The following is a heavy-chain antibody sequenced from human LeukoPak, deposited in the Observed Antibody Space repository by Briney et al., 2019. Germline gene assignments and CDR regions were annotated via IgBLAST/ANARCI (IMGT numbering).Heavy chain of an antibody. CDR1: GGSISSGGYY. J-gene: IGHJ3*02. CDR2: IYYSGST. Sequence: PSQTLSLTCTVSGGSISSGGYYWSWIRQHPGKGLEWIGYIYYSGSTYYNPSLKSRVTISVDTSKNQFSLKLSSVTAADTAVYYCARGWGIAAVLDAFDIWGQGTMVTVSS. CDR3: ARGWGIAAVLDAFDI. V-gene: IGHV4-31*03. D-gene: IGHD6-13*01.